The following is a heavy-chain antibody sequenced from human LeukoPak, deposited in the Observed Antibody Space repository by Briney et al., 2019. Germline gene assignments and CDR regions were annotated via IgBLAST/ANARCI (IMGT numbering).Heavy chain of an antibody. J-gene: IGHJ5*02. CDR1: GHTFSSYY. CDR2: INPSGGST. Sequence: ASVNVSCKASGHTFSSYYIHWVRQAPGQGLEWMGMINPSGGSTSYAQKFQGRVTMTRDMSTNTFYIELSSLRSDDTALYYCARTLHYLNNWFDPWGQGTLVTVSS. D-gene: IGHD1-26*01. CDR3: ARTLHYLNNWFDP. V-gene: IGHV1-46*01.